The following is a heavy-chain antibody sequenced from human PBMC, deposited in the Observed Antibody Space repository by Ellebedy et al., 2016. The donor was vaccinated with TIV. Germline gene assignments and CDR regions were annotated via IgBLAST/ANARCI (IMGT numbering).Heavy chain of an antibody. V-gene: IGHV4-28*03. CDR3: ARDGGHTTDYDMRGYYYYGMDV. D-gene: IGHD3-9*01. CDR1: GYSISSSNW. J-gene: IGHJ6*02. Sequence: MPSETLSLTCAVSGYSISSSNWWGWIRQPPGKGLEWIGYIYYSGSIYYNPSLKSRVTMSVDTSKNQFSLKLSSVTAADTAVYYCARDGGHTTDYDMRGYYYYGMDVWGQGTTVTVSS. CDR2: IYYSGSI.